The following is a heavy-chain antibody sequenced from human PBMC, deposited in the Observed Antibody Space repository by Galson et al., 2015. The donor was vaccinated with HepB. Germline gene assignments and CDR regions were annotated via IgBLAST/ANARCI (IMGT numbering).Heavy chain of an antibody. D-gene: IGHD3-10*01. CDR1: GFSLSTSGMC. CDR3: ARTTGLLWFSGGGNWFDP. V-gene: IGHV2-70*11. J-gene: IGHJ5*02. CDR2: IDWDDDK. Sequence: PALVKPTQTLTLTCTFSGFSLSTSGMCVSWIRQPPGKALEWLARIDWDDDKYYSTSLKTRLTISKDTSKNQVVLTMTNMDPVDTATYYCARTTGLLWFSGGGNWFDPWGQGTLVTVSS.